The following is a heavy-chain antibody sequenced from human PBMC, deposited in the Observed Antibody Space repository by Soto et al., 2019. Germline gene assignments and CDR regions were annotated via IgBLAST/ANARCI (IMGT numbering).Heavy chain of an antibody. CDR2: ISPDGRTT. CDR3: ADSWLPTSY. D-gene: IGHD3-10*01. CDR1: GFSFSHYW. J-gene: IGHJ4*02. V-gene: IGHV3-74*01. Sequence: GGSLRLSCAASGFSFSHYWMHWVRQAPGKGLVWVSRISPDGRTTTYAGSVKGRFTISTDKAKSTLYLQMNSMTVEDGAVYYCADSWLPTSYWGPGTLVTVSS.